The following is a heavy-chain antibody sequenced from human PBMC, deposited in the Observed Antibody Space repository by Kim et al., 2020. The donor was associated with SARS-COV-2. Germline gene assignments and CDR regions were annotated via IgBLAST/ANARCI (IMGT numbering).Heavy chain of an antibody. CDR1: GGSISSGDYY. Sequence: SETLSLTCTVSGGSISSGDYYWSWIRQPPGKGLEWIGYIYYSGSTYYNPSLKSRVTISVDTSKNQFSLKLSSVTAADTAVYYCARVRAIALNWFDPWGQGTLVTVSS. V-gene: IGHV4-30-4*01. D-gene: IGHD3-10*01. CDR2: IYYSGST. CDR3: ARVRAIALNWFDP. J-gene: IGHJ5*02.